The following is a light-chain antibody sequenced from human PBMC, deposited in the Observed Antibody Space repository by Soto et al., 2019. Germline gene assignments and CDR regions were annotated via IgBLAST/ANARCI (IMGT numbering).Light chain of an antibody. J-gene: IGKJ1*01. CDR3: QQANSFPWT. CDR1: QGISNW. V-gene: IGKV1-12*01. CDR2: VAS. Sequence: DIQMTQSPYSVSASVGDRVTITCRASQGISNWLAWYQQKPGKAPNVLIYVASSLQSGVPSRFSGSGSGTDFPHTISSLQPEAVASYYCQQANSFPWTFGQGTKVEIK.